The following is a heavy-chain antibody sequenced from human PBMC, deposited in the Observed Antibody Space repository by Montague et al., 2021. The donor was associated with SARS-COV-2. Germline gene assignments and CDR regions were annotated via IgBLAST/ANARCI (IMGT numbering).Heavy chain of an antibody. Sequence: SETLSLTCAVYGGSFSGYYLNGIRQPPGKGLEWIGEINHSGSTNYNPSLKSRVTIAVDTSKNQVSLKLTSVTAADTAVFYCARSTVTNSPFGFSNKLRSRYNGMDVWGQGTTVTVSS. CDR1: GGSFSGYY. CDR2: INHSGST. J-gene: IGHJ6*02. V-gene: IGHV4-34*01. CDR3: ARSTVTNSPFGFSNKLRSRYNGMDV. D-gene: IGHD4-17*01.